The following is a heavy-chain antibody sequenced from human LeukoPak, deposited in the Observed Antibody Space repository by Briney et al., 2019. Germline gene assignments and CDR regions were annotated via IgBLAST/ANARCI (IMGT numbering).Heavy chain of an antibody. CDR2: ISGYTGDT. CDR3: ARAGYCGDGGCRGGSAFDV. CDR1: GYTFINYD. D-gene: IGHD2-15*01. V-gene: IGHV1-18*01. J-gene: IGHJ3*01. Sequence: RASVKVSCMTSGYTFINYDIYWVRQAPGQGLECMGWISGYTGDTKYAQILQGRFTVTTDTSTSTAYMELRSLTYDDTAVYYCARAGYCGDGGCRGGSAFDVWGQGTMVTVSS.